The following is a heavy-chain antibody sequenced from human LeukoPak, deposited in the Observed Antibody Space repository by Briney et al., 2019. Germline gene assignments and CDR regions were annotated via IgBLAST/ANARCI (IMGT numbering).Heavy chain of an antibody. V-gene: IGHV4-4*07. Sequence: SETLSLTCTVSGGSISSYYWSWIRQPAGKGLEWIGRIYTSGSTNYNPSLKSRVTISVDKSKNQFSLKLSSVTAADTAVYYCARMMGAYTMLGYYYYYMDVWGKGTTVTVSS. CDR1: GGSISSYY. CDR2: IYTSGST. CDR3: ARMMGAYTMLGYYYYYMDV. J-gene: IGHJ6*03. D-gene: IGHD3-10*02.